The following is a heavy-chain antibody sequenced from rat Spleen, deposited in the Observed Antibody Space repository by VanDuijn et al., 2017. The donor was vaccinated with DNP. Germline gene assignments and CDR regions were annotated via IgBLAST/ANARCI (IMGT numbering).Heavy chain of an antibody. CDR1: GFTFSDFY. J-gene: IGHJ2*01. CDR2: IGSPAYAP. Sequence: EVQLVESGGGLVQPGRSLKLSCAASGFTFSDFYMAWVRQAPAKGLAWVAYIGSPAYAPYYGDSVKGRFTISRDNAKSTLYLQMNSLRSEDMATYYCVRWNSGHFDYWGQGVMVTVSS. V-gene: IGHV5-22*01. D-gene: IGHD4-3*01. CDR3: VRWNSGHFDY.